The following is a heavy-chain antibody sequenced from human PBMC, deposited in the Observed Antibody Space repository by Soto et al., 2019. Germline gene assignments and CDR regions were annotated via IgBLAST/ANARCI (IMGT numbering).Heavy chain of an antibody. Sequence: TLSLTCTVSGGSVSSGSYYWSWIRQHPGKGLEWIGYIYYSGSTYYNPSLKSRVTISVDTSKNQFSLKLSSVTAADTAVYYRARGLSFVVVPIAISWLATWGQGTLVTVSS. V-gene: IGHV4-31*03. CDR3: ARGLSFVVVPIAISWLAT. D-gene: IGHD2-2*01. J-gene: IGHJ5*02. CDR2: IYYSGST. CDR1: GGSVSSGSYY.